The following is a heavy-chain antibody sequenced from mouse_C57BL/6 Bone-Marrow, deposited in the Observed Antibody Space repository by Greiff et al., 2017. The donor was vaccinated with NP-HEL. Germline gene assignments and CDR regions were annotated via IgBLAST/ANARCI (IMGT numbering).Heavy chain of an antibody. CDR2: IRNKANGYPT. CDR1: GFTFTDYY. J-gene: IGHJ2*01. CDR3: ARHYYGSSYCDY. V-gene: IGHV7-3*01. D-gene: IGHD1-1*01. Sequence: EVQRVESGGGLVQPGGSLSLSCAASGFTFTDYYMSWVRQTPGKALEWLGFIRNKANGYPTEYSASVKGRFTISRDNSQSILYLQMKALRAEDSATYYGARHYYGSSYCDYWGQGTTLTVSS.